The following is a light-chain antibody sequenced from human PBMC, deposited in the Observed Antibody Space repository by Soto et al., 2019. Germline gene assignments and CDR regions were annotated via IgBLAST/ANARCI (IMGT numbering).Light chain of an antibody. CDR3: ASYTSSSSVV. Sequence: QSALTQPASVSGSPGQSITISCTGTSSDVGAYNYVSWYQQHPGKAPKLMIYDVSNRPSGVSNRFSGSKSGNTASLTISGLQPEDEADYYCASYTSSSSVVFGGGTQLTVL. CDR2: DVS. CDR1: SSDVGAYNY. V-gene: IGLV2-14*03. J-gene: IGLJ2*01.